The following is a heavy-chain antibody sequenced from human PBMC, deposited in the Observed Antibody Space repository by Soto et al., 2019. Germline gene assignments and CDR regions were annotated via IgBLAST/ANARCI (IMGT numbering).Heavy chain of an antibody. Sequence: SETLSLTCAVYGGSFSGYYWTWIRQPPGTGLEWIGEINHSGSTDYNPSLKSRVTISVDTSKNQFSLKLTSVTAADTAVYYCARELFGRSVWFDHWGQGTLVTVSS. V-gene: IGHV4-34*01. D-gene: IGHD3-10*01. CDR3: ARELFGRSVWFDH. CDR2: INHSGST. CDR1: GGSFSGYY. J-gene: IGHJ5*02.